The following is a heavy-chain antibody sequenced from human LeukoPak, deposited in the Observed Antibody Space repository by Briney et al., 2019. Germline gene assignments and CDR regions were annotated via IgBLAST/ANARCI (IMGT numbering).Heavy chain of an antibody. CDR3: ARQRGSSSTTYYYYYYMDV. Sequence: GESLKISCKGSGYSFTSYWIGWMRQMPGKGLEWKGIIYPGDSDTRYSPSFQGQVTISADKSISTAYLQWSSLKASDTAMYYCARQRGSSSTTYYYYYYMDVWGKGTTVTVSS. CDR1: GYSFTSYW. V-gene: IGHV5-51*01. J-gene: IGHJ6*03. CDR2: IYPGDSDT. D-gene: IGHD6-6*01.